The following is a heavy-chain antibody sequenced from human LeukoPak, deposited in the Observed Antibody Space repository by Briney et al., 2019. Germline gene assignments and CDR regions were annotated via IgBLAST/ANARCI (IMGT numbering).Heavy chain of an antibody. CDR3: ARDSGDYDFWGGYGWFDP. CDR2: INPNSGGT. J-gene: IGHJ5*02. Sequence: ASVKVSCKASGYTFTGYYMHWVRQAPGQGLEWMGWINPNSGGTNYAQKFQGRVTMTRDTSISTAYMELSRLRSDDTAVYYCARDSGDYDFWGGYGWFDPWGQGTLVTVSS. D-gene: IGHD3-3*01. CDR1: GYTFTGYY. V-gene: IGHV1-2*02.